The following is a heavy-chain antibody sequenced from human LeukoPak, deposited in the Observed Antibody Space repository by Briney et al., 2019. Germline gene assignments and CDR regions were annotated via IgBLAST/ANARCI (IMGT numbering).Heavy chain of an antibody. D-gene: IGHD4-17*01. CDR1: GFTFSSYG. V-gene: IGHV3-30*02. CDR3: AKDGYIGYMTPVATGADY. CDR2: IRYDGSNK. J-gene: IGHJ4*02. Sequence: GGSMRLSSAAYGFTFSSYGMHWVRQAPGKGLEWVAFIRYDGSNKYYADSVKDRFTISRDNSKNTLYLKMNSLRAEDTAVYYCAKDGYIGYMTPVATGADYWGRGTLVTVSS.